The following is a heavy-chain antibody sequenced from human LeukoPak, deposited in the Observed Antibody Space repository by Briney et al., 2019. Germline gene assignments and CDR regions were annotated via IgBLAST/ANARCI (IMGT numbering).Heavy chain of an antibody. CDR3: ARSRTMSDY. J-gene: IGHJ4*02. CDR2: INPSGGST. Sequence: ASVKVSCKASGYTFTSYYIHWVRQAPGQGLEWVGIINPSGGSTSYAQKFQGRATMTRDTSTSTVYMELSSLRSDDTAVYYCARSRTMSDYWGQGTLVTVSS. CDR1: GYTFTSYY. D-gene: IGHD5-24*01. V-gene: IGHV1-46*01.